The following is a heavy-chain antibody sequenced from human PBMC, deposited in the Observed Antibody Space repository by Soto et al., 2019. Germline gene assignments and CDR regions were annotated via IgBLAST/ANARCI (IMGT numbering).Heavy chain of an antibody. D-gene: IGHD3-22*01. CDR3: ARVGRGYYYSYSYYFDY. J-gene: IGHJ4*02. V-gene: IGHV4-59*01. Sequence: SETLSLTCTFSGGSISSYYWSWIRQPPGKGLEWIGYIYYSGSTNYNPSLKSRVTISVDTSKNQFSLKLSSVTAADTAVYYCARVGRGYYYSYSYYFDYWGQGTLVTVSS. CDR1: GGSISSYY. CDR2: IYYSGST.